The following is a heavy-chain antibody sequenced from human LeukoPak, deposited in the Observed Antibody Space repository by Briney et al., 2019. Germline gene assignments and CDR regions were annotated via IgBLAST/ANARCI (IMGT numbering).Heavy chain of an antibody. CDR3: AKDFRAKSGSGSYGWFDP. J-gene: IGHJ5*02. V-gene: IGHV3-23*01. CDR2: ISGSGGNT. CDR1: GFTLSSCW. D-gene: IGHD3-10*01. Sequence: GGSLRLSCAASGFTLSSCWMSWVRQAPGKGLEWVSSISGSGGNTYYADSVKGRFTISRDNSKNTLYLQMNSLRADDTAVYYCAKDFRAKSGSGSYGWFDPWGQGTLVTVSS.